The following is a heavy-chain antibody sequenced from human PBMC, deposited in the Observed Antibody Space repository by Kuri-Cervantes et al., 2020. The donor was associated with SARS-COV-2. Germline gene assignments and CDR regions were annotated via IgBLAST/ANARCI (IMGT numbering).Heavy chain of an antibody. D-gene: IGHD6-19*01. Sequence: LSLTCAASGFLFRNAWMSWVRQAPGKGLEWIGRIKSRADGGTRDYVAPVKGRFTLSRDDSTNTLYLQMNSLKTEDTAVYYCTTGSVRGQWLEPRRHDGFDLWGQGTMVTVSS. J-gene: IGHJ3*01. CDR2: IKSRADGGTR. CDR3: TTGSVRGQWLEPRRHDGFDL. CDR1: GFLFRNAW. V-gene: IGHV3-15*01.